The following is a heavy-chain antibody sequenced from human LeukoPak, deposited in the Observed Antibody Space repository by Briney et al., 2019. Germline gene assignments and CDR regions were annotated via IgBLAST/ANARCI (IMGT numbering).Heavy chain of an antibody. J-gene: IGHJ4*02. CDR2: ISWNSGSI. CDR1: GFTFDDYA. V-gene: IGHV3-9*01. D-gene: IGHD5-12*01. Sequence: GRSLRLSCAASGFTFDDYAMHWVRQAPGKGLEWVSGISWNSGSIGYADSVKGRFTISRDSAKNSLYLQMNSLRAEDTALYYCAKARGYSGCDLAYWGQGTLVTVSS. CDR3: AKARGYSGCDLAY.